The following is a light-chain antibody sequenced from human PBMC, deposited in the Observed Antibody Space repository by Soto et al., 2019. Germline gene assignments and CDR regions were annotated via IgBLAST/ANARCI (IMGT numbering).Light chain of an antibody. J-gene: IGKJ1*01. CDR1: QSISSY. CDR2: AAS. V-gene: IGKV1-39*01. CDR3: QQSYSTPWT. Sequence: DIQMTQSPSSLSSSLGDGVTITFRASQSISSYLNWYQQKPGKAPKLLIYAASSLQSGVPSRFSGSGSGTDFTLTISSLQPEDFATYHCQQSYSTPWTFGQGTKVDIK.